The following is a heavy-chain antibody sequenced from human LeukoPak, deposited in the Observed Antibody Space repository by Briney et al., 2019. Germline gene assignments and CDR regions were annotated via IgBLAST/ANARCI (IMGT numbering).Heavy chain of an antibody. J-gene: IGHJ4*02. CDR3: AKVYYDFWSGYCFDY. V-gene: IGHV3-21*01. D-gene: IGHD3-3*01. Sequence: GGSLRLSCATSGFTFSAYWMNWVRQAPGKGLEWVSSISSSSSYIYYADSVKGRFTISRDNAKNSLYLQMNSLRAEDTAVYYCAKVYYDFWSGYCFDYWGQGTLVTVSS. CDR1: GFTFSAYW. CDR2: ISSSSSYI.